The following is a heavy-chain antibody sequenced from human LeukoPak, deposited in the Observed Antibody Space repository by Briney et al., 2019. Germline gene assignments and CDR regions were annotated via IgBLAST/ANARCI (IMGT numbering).Heavy chain of an antibody. Sequence: SETLSLTCTVSGGSISSSTYYWGWIRQPPGKGLEWIGSIYYSGSTYYNPSLKSRVTISVDTSKNQFSLKLSSVTAADTAVYYCARGGPYCSSSRCYNGENWFDPWGQGTLVTVSS. CDR1: GGSISSSTYY. V-gene: IGHV4-39*01. D-gene: IGHD2-2*02. J-gene: IGHJ5*02. CDR2: IYYSGST. CDR3: ARGGPYCSSSRCYNGENWFDP.